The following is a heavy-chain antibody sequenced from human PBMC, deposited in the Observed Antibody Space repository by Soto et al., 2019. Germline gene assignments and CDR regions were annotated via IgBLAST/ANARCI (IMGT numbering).Heavy chain of an antibody. D-gene: IGHD2-21*02. CDR1: GGSISSYY. Sequence: SETLSLTCIVSGGSISSYYWSWIRQPPGKGLEWIGYIFYSGSTNQSPSLKSRVTISVDTSKNQFSLKLRSVTAADTAVYYCARTALGWFDPWGQGTLVTVSS. CDR3: ARTALGWFDP. CDR2: IFYSGST. V-gene: IGHV4-59*01. J-gene: IGHJ5*02.